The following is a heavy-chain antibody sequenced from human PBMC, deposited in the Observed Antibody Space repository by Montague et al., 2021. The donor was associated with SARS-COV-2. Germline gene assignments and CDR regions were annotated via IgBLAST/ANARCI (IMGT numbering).Heavy chain of an antibody. V-gene: IGHV2-70*11. J-gene: IGHJ2*01. D-gene: IGHD6-19*01. Sequence: PALVKPTQTLTLTCTFSVFSLSTSGMCVSWIRQPPGKVLVWLARIDWADDKYYSTSLKTRLTIAKDTSKNQVVLTMTNMDPVDTATYYFAREVGWPKFCYFDLWGRGTLVTVSS. CDR2: IDWADDK. CDR1: VFSLSTSGMC. CDR3: AREVGWPKFCYFDL.